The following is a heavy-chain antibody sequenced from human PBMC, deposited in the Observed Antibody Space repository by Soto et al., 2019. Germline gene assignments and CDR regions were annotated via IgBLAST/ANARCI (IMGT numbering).Heavy chain of an antibody. Sequence: KVSCKASGYTFSGYYINRVRQAPGGGRQWMVCVSAYNGNTNYAQKLQGRVTMTTDTSTSTAYMELRSLTSDDTAVYYCARDRASDYYDSSGYYYVGYYYGMDVWGQGTTVTVSS. D-gene: IGHD3-22*01. CDR2: VSAYNGNT. CDR3: ARDRASDYYDSSGYYYVGYYYGMDV. V-gene: IGHV1-18*04. CDR1: GYTFSGYY. J-gene: IGHJ6*02.